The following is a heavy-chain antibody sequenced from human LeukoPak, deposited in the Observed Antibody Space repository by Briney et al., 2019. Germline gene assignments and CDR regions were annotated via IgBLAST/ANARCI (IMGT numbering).Heavy chain of an antibody. V-gene: IGHV1-8*01. Sequence: APVKVSCKASGYTFTSYDINWVRQATGQGLEWMGWMNPNSGNTGYAQKFQGRVTMTRNTSISTAYMELSSLRSEDTAVYYCARVTLRLWFRELLYPTYYYYYMDVWGKGTTVTVSS. CDR3: ARVTLRLWFRELLYPTYYYYYMDV. J-gene: IGHJ6*03. CDR1: GYTFTSYD. D-gene: IGHD3-10*01. CDR2: MNPNSGNT.